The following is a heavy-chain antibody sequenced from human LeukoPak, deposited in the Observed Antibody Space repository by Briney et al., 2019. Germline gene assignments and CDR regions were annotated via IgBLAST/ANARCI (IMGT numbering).Heavy chain of an antibody. CDR1: GGSISSGDYY. D-gene: IGHD3-10*01. V-gene: IGHV4-30-4*01. CDR3: ARDDSGSLDV. CDR2: INYSGST. J-gene: IGHJ6*02. Sequence: SQTLSLTCTVSGGSISSGDYYWSWIRQPPGKGLGWIGYINYSGSTYYNPSLKSRVTISVDTSKNQFSLKLTSVTVADTAVYYCARDDSGSLDVWGRGTTVNVSS.